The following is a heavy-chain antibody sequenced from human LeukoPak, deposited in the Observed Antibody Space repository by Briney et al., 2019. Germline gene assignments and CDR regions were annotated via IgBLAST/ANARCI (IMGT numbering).Heavy chain of an antibody. V-gene: IGHV3-30*18. D-gene: IGHD3-22*01. CDR2: ISYDGSNK. CDR3: ANAEGDSSGYYHGWFDP. CDR1: GFTFSSYG. Sequence: GGSLRLSCAASGFTFSSYGMHWVRQAPGKGLEWVAVISYDGSNKYYADSVKGRFTISRDNSKNTLYLQMNSLRAEDTAVYYCANAEGDSSGYYHGWFDPWGQGTLVTVSS. J-gene: IGHJ5*02.